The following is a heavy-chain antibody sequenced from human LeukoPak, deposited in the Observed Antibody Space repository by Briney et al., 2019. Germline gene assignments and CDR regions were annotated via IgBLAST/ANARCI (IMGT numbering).Heavy chain of an antibody. V-gene: IGHV3-21*01. D-gene: IGHD3-16*01. CDR1: GFTFSSYS. J-gene: IGHJ3*02. CDR3: ARDLGGDMITFGGVIDI. CDR2: ISSSSSYI. Sequence: PGGSLRLSCADSGFTFSSYSMNWVRQAPGKGLEWVSSISSSSSYIYYADSVKGRFTISRDNAKNSLYLQMNSLRAEDTAVYYCARDLGGDMITFGGVIDIWGQGTMVTVSS.